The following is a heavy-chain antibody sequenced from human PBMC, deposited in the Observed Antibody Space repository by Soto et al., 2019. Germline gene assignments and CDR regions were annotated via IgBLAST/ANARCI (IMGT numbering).Heavy chain of an antibody. Sequence: GASVKVSCKASGYSFTDYHIHWVRQAPGQGLEWLGRINPKSGGTSTAQKFQGWVTMTTDTSISTASMELTRLTSDDTAIYYCARGDSTDCANGVCSFFYNHDMDVWGQGTTVTVSS. V-gene: IGHV1-2*04. CDR2: INPKSGGT. J-gene: IGHJ6*02. D-gene: IGHD2-8*01. CDR3: ARGDSTDCANGVCSFFYNHDMDV. CDR1: GYSFTDYH.